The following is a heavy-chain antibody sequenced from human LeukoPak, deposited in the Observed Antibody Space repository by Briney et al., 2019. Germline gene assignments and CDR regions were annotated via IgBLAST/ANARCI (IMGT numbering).Heavy chain of an antibody. D-gene: IGHD6-19*01. CDR1: GFTFSNYA. CDR3: PRQSYASGWNPFDY. J-gene: IGHJ4*02. V-gene: IGHV3-23*01. CDR2: ISGGGITT. Sequence: GGSLRLSCAASGFTFSNYAMSWVRQAPGKGLEWVSTISGGGITTYYADSAKGRFTISRDNSKHTMFRQMNSLRADDTAVYYCPRQSYASGWNPFDYWGQGILVTVSS.